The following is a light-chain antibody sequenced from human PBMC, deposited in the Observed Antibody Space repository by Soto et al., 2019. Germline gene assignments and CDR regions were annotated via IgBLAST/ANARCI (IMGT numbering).Light chain of an antibody. J-gene: IGKJ2*01. CDR2: KTS. CDR3: QQYHSFPYI. CDR1: QSISPW. Sequence: DIQMTQSPSTLSASVGDRVTITCRASQSISPWLAWYQQKPGKAPKVLIYKTSSLDSGVPSRFSGSGSGTEFTLTINSLQPDDFATYYCQQYHSFPYIFGQGTKLEI. V-gene: IGKV1-5*03.